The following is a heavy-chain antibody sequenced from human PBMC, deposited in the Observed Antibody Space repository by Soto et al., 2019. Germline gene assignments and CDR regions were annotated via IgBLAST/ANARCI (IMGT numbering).Heavy chain of an antibody. V-gene: IGHV1-8*01. CDR1: GYTFTSYD. CDR2: MNPNSGNT. CDR3: ARPRGYSGYDVRYYFDY. J-gene: IGHJ4*02. D-gene: IGHD5-12*01. Sequence: QVQLVQSGAEVKKPGASVKVSCKASGYTFTSYDINWVRQATGQGLEWMGWMNPNSGNTGYAQKSQGRVTMTRNTSISTAYMELSSLRSEDTAVYYCARPRGYSGYDVRYYFDYWGQGTLVTVSS.